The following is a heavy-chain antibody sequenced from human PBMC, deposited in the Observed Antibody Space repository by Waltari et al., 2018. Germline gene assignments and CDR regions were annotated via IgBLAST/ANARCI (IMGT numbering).Heavy chain of an antibody. Sequence: QVQLVHSGAEVKKPGSSVYVSCQASGCTFSSYAISWVRQAPGQGLEWMGGIIPIFGTANYAQKFQGRVTITAEESTSTAYMELSSLRSEDTAVYYCARVLRSSSWYEFDPWGQGTLVTVSS. CDR2: IIPIFGTA. J-gene: IGHJ5*02. CDR3: ARVLRSSSWYEFDP. V-gene: IGHV1-69*12. CDR1: GCTFSSYA. D-gene: IGHD6-13*01.